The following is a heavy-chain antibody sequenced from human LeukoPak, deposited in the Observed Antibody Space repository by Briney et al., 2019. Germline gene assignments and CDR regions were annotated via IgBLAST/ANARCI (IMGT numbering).Heavy chain of an antibody. D-gene: IGHD1-26*01. CDR2: INHSGST. CDR3: ARGELQGHYYYYYYMDV. CDR1: GGSFIGYY. V-gene: IGHV4-34*01. J-gene: IGHJ6*03. Sequence: SETLSLTCAVYGGSFIGYYWSWIRQPPGKGLEWIGEINHSGSTNYNPSLKSRVTISVDTSKNQFSLKLSSVTAADTAVYYCARGELQGHYYYYYYMDVWGKGTTVTVSS.